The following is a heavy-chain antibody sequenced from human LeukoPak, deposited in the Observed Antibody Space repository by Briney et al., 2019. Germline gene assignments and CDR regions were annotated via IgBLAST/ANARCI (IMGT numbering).Heavy chain of an antibody. CDR1: GYTFTSFD. CDR2: MNPNSGNT. V-gene: IGHV1-8*01. Sequence: ASVKVSCKASGYTFTSFDINWVQQATGQGLEWMGWMNPNSGNTGYAQKFQGRVTMTRNTSINTAYMELSSLRSEDTAVYYCATGGDHWNYVLDVWGQGTTVTVSS. J-gene: IGHJ6*02. D-gene: IGHD3-16*01. CDR3: ATGGDHWNYVLDV.